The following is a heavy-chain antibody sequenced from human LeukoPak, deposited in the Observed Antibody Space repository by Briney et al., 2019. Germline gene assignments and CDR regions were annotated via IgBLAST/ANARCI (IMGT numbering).Heavy chain of an antibody. V-gene: IGHV4-59*01. CDR2: IYYSGST. CDR3: ARARYNWIDP. CDR1: SGSISSYY. Sequence: SETLSLTCIVSSGSISSYYWSWIRQPLGKGLEWIGYIYYSGSTNYDPSLKSRVTISVDTSKNQFSLRLSSVTAEDTAVYYCARARYNWIDPWGHGTLVTV. J-gene: IGHJ5*02.